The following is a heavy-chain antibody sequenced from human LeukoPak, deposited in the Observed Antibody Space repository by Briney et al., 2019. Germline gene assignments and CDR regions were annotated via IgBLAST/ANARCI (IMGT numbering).Heavy chain of an antibody. CDR1: GFTFSSYG. CDR2: ISYDGSNK. V-gene: IGHV3-30*18. J-gene: IGHJ4*02. D-gene: IGHD3-22*01. CDR3: AKDLDSSGYWYYFDY. Sequence: GGSLRLSCAASGFTFSSYGMHWVRQAPGKGLKWVAVISYDGSNKYYADSVKGRFTISRDNSKNTLYLQMNSLRAEDTAVYYCAKDLDSSGYWYYFDYWGQGTLVTVSS.